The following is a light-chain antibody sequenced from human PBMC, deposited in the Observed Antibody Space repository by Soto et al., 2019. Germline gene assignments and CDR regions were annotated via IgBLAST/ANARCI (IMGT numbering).Light chain of an antibody. CDR3: SSYTSSSTHVV. J-gene: IGLJ2*01. V-gene: IGLV2-14*03. CDR2: DVS. CDR1: SCGVGGYNY. Sequence: QSALTQPASVSGSPGQSITISCTGPSCGVGGYNYVSCYQRHPGKAPKLRIYDVSNRPSGFSNRFSGPKSGTTASLTISGRQAEDEADYYCSSYTSSSTHVVFGGGTKVTVL.